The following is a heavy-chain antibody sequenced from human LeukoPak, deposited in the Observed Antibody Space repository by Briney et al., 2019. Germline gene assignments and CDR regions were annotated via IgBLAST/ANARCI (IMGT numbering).Heavy chain of an antibody. V-gene: IGHV3-30-3*01. CDR3: TTALYDWNDVNY. CDR2: ISYDGSNK. CDR1: GFTFSSYA. J-gene: IGHJ4*02. D-gene: IGHD1-1*01. Sequence: GGSLRLSCAASGFTFSSYAMHWVRQAPGKGLEWVAVISYDGSNKYYADSVKGRFTISRDNSKSTLYLQMNSLKTEDTAVYYCTTALYDWNDVNYWGQGTLVTVSS.